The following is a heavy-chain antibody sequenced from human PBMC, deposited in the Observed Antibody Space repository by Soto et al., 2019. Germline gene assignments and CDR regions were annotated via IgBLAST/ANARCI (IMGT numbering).Heavy chain of an antibody. Sequence: GGSLRLSCTASGFTFSDHYMDWVLQAPWRGPEWVGRIRNKANDYGTQYAASVKGRFTISRDDSKNSLYLQMNSLETDDTAMYYCAKPQVGRYNSYGMDVWGQGTTVTVSS. V-gene: IGHV3-72*01. CDR2: IRNKANDYGT. CDR1: GFTFSDHY. CDR3: AKPQVGRYNSYGMDV. D-gene: IGHD1-1*01. J-gene: IGHJ6*02.